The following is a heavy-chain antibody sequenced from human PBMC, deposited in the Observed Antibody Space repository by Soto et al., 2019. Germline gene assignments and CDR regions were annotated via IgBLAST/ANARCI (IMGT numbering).Heavy chain of an antibody. CDR3: AKERDRCGHNLYYYYMDV. D-gene: IGHD2-15*01. Sequence: GGSLRLSCAASGFTFSSYGMHWVRQAPGKGLEWVAVISYDGSNKYYADSVKGRFTISRDNSKNTLYLQMNSQRAEDTAGDNVAKERDRCGHNLYYYYMDVWGKGTTVTVSS. J-gene: IGHJ6*03. CDR2: ISYDGSNK. CDR1: GFTFSSYG. V-gene: IGHV3-30*18.